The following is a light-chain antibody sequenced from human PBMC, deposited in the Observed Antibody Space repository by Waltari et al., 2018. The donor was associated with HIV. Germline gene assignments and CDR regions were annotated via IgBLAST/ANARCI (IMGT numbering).Light chain of an antibody. Sequence: ETVFTQSPVTLSLSPGETATVSCRASQSVSNNFAWYPQKPGHAPRLLIYDSFKRATGIPDRFSGGESGTDFTLTISDLEPEDVAVYYCQQSNNWPQVITFGQGTRLEIK. V-gene: IGKV3-11*01. CDR1: QSVSNN. J-gene: IGKJ5*01. CDR2: DSF. CDR3: QQSNNWPQVIT.